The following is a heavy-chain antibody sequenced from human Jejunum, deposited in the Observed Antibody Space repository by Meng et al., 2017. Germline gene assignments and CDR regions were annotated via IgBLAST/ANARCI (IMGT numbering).Heavy chain of an antibody. CDR3: TSGKTPTGDY. CDR1: GFTFRTRW. Sequence: VQLVWAGGGLVQPGGSLRLSCAASGFTFRTRWMHWVRQTPGKGLVWVSRINSDGIITSYADSVKGRFTISRDNAKNTLFLQMNSLRAEDTAVYYCTSGKTPTGDYWGQGILVTVSS. V-gene: IGHV3-74*01. J-gene: IGHJ4*02. D-gene: IGHD3-16*01. CDR2: INSDGIIT.